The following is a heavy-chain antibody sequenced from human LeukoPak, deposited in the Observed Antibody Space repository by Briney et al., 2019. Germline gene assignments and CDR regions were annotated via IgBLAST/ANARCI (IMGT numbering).Heavy chain of an antibody. CDR3: ARSQPGLAAHNAPY. V-gene: IGHV1-18*01. CDR1: GYTFTNYG. D-gene: IGHD1-14*01. CDR2: ISAYNGNT. J-gene: IGHJ4*02. Sequence: ASVKVSCKASGYTFTNYGISWVRQAPGQGLEWMGWISAYNGNTNYAQKLQGRVTMTTDTSTSTAYMELRSLRSDDTAVYYCARSQPGLAAHNAPYWGQGTLVTVSS.